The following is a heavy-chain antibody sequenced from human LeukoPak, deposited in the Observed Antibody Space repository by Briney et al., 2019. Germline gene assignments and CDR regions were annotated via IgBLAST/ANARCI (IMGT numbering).Heavy chain of an antibody. V-gene: IGHV3-21*01. CDR2: ISSGSLHM. Sequence: GGSLRLSCTASGFFFSNYSVNWVRQAPGEGLEWVSTISSGSLHMYYADSVKGRFTISRDNAKSSLYLEMNSLRAEDTAVYYCYASGTYYNDYWGQGTLVTVSS. J-gene: IGHJ4*02. D-gene: IGHD3-10*01. CDR1: GFFFSNYS. CDR3: YASGTYYNDY.